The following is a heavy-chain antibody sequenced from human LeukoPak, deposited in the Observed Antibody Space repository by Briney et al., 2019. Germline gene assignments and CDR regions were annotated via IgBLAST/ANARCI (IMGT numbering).Heavy chain of an antibody. CDR3: AKGVYGSTYDDYYMDV. J-gene: IGHJ6*03. V-gene: IGHV3-23*01. Sequence: GGSLTLSCAASGFTFSSYAMSWVRQAPGKGLEWVSAISGSGGSTYYADSVKGRFTISRDNSKNTLYLQMNSLRAEDTAVYYCAKGVYGSTYDDYYMDVWGKGTTVTVSS. D-gene: IGHD5/OR15-5a*01. CDR1: GFTFSSYA. CDR2: ISGSGGST.